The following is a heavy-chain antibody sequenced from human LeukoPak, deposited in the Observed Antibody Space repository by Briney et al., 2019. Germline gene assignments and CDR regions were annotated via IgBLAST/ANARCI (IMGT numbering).Heavy chain of an antibody. J-gene: IGHJ5*02. V-gene: IGHV3-30*03. CDR3: ASNGPAAYNYNWFDP. CDR2: ISYDGSNK. CDR1: GFTFSSYG. Sequence: GGSLRLSCAASGFTFSSYGMHWVRQAPGKGLEWVAVISYDGSNKYYADSVKGRFTISRDNSKNTLYLQMNSLRAEDTAVYYCASNGPAAYNYNWFDPWGQGTLVTVSS. D-gene: IGHD2-2*01.